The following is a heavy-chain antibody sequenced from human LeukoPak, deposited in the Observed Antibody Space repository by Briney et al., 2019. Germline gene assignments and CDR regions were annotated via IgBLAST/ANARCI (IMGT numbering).Heavy chain of an antibody. CDR2: ISGNNGDT. CDR3: VREFTSGWCPYFGY. CDR1: GYSFTSYG. V-gene: IGHV1-18*01. D-gene: IGHD6-19*01. J-gene: IGHJ4*02. Sequence: ASVKVSCKASGYSFTSYGFSWVRQAPGQGLEWMGWISGNNGDTNYAQNLQGRVTMTTDTSTTTTYMELRSLTSDDTAVYYCVREFTSGWCPYFGYWGQGTLVTVSS.